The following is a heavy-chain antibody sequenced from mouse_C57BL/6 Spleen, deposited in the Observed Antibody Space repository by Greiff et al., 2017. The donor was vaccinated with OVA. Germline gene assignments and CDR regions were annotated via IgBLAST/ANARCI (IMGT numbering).Heavy chain of an antibody. Sequence: EVQLVESGGGLVKPGGSLKLSCAASGFTFSDYGMHWVRQAPEKGLEWVAYISSGSSTIYYADTVKGRFTISRDNAKNTLFLQMTSLRSEDTAMYYCARPSYYDYDGYFDVWGTGTTVTVSS. CDR3: ARPSYYDYDGYFDV. CDR2: ISSGSSTI. D-gene: IGHD2-4*01. J-gene: IGHJ1*03. CDR1: GFTFSDYG. V-gene: IGHV5-17*01.